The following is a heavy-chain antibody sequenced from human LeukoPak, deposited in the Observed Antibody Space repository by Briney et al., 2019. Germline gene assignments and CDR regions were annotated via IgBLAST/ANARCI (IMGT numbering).Heavy chain of an antibody. D-gene: IGHD5-18*01. J-gene: IGHJ3*02. V-gene: IGHV3-23*01. Sequence: PGGSLRLSCAASGFTFSNYGMNWVRQAPGKGLEWVSAISGSGHNTYYADSVKGRFTISRDNSKNTLYLQMNSLRAEDTAVYYCARARSSYGYGDAFDIWGQGTMVTVSS. CDR2: ISGSGHNT. CDR1: GFTFSNYG. CDR3: ARARSSYGYGDAFDI.